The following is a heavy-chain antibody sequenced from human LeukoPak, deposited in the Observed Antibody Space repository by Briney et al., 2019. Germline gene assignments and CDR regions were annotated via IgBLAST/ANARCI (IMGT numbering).Heavy chain of an antibody. V-gene: IGHV4-59*08. CDR2: IYYSGST. J-gene: IGHJ4*02. CDR3: ARQSNDGGWLAIGGFDY. CDR1: GGSISSYY. Sequence: SETLSLTCTVSGGSISSYYWSWIRQPPGKGLEWIGYIYYSGSTNYNPSLKSRVTISVDTSKNQFSLKLSSVTAADTAVYYCARQSNDGGWLAIGGFDYWGQGTLVTVSS. D-gene: IGHD5-24*01.